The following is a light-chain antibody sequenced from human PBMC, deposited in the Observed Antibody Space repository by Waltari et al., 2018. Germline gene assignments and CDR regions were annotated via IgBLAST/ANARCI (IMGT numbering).Light chain of an antibody. Sequence: QSLLTQPPSASGTPGQTVTMSCSGSHSNIGKTPINWYQQLPGTAPKLVIYSDNQRPSGVPDRFSGSASGASASLAIRGLQSDDEADYYCATWDDSLNGVLFGGGTKLTVL. CDR1: HSNIGKTP. CDR2: SDN. J-gene: IGLJ2*01. V-gene: IGLV1-44*01. CDR3: ATWDDSLNGVL.